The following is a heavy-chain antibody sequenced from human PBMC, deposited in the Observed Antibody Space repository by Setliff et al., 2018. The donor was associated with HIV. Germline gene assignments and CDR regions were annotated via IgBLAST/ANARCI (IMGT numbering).Heavy chain of an antibody. V-gene: IGHV3-30*01. J-gene: IGHJ4*02. CDR2: ISYDGSNK. CDR1: GFTFSSYA. Sequence: GSLRLSCAASGFTFSSYAMHWVRQAPGKGLEWVAVISYDGSNKYYADSVKGRFTISRDNFKNTLYLEMNSLRSEDTAVYYCAKDGTSHFDGNFDYWGQGSLVTVSS. CDR3: AKDGTSHFDGNFDY. D-gene: IGHD2-2*01.